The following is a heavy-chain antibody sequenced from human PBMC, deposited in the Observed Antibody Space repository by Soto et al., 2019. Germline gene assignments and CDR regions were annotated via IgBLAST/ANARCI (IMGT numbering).Heavy chain of an antibody. CDR1: GFTFTRYS. CDR2: ISSTTNYI. Sequence: GALRLSCAASGFTFTRYSMNWVRQAPGKGLEWVSSISSTTNYIYYGDSMKGRFTISRDNAKNSLYLEMNSLRAEDTAVYYCARESEDLTSNFDYWGQGTLVTVSS. CDR3: ARESEDLTSNFDY. J-gene: IGHJ4*02. V-gene: IGHV3-21*06.